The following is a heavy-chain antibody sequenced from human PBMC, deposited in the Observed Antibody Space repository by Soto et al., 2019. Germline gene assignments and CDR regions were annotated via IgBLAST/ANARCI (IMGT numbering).Heavy chain of an antibody. CDR1: GFTFSSYA. CDR3: AKGPRATYFDEYFQH. CDR2: ISGSGGST. V-gene: IGHV3-23*01. D-gene: IGHD1-26*01. Sequence: GGSLRLSCAASGFTFSSYAMSWVRQAPGKGLEWVSAISGSGGSTYYADSVKGRFTISRDNSKNTLYLQMNSLRAEDTAVYYCAKGPRATYFDEYFQHWGQGTLVTVTS. J-gene: IGHJ1*01.